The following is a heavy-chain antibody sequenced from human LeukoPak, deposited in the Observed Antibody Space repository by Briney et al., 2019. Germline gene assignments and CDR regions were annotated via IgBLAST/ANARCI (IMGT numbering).Heavy chain of an antibody. CDR1: GFTFSSYS. CDR2: ISDSSSYI. J-gene: IGHJ4*02. Sequence: GGSLRLSCAASGFTFSSYSMNWVRQAPGRGLEWVSSISDSSSYIHYADSVRGRFTVSRDNAKNSLYLQMNSLRAEDTAVYYCARAGGVEDHSSADYWGQGTLVTVSS. D-gene: IGHD3-16*01. CDR3: ARAGGVEDHSSADY. V-gene: IGHV3-21*01.